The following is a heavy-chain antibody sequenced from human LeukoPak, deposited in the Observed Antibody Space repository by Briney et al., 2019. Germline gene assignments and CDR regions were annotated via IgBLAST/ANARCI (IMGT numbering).Heavy chain of an antibody. J-gene: IGHJ6*04. V-gene: IGHV4-34*01. CDR1: GGSFSGYY. Sequence: PSETLSLTCAVYGGSFSGYYWSWIRQPPGKGLEWIGEINHSGSTNYNPSLKSRVTISADTSKNQFSLKLSSVTAADTAVYYCARGGSYYGSGSYYNHKRGYGMDVWGKGTTVTVSS. CDR3: ARGGSYYGSGSYYNHKRGYGMDV. CDR2: INHSGST. D-gene: IGHD3-10*01.